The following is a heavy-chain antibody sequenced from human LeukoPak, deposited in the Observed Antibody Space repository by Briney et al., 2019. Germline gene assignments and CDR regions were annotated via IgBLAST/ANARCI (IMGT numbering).Heavy chain of an antibody. D-gene: IGHD3-10*01. Sequence: ASVKVSCKASGGTFSSYAISWVRQAPGQGLEWMGGITPIFGTANYAQKFQGRVTITTDESTSTAYMELNSLRAEDTAVYYCARGTLLLWFGELGDWGQGTLVTVSS. CDR3: ARGTLLLWFGELGD. J-gene: IGHJ4*02. CDR2: ITPIFGTA. CDR1: GGTFSSYA. V-gene: IGHV1-69*05.